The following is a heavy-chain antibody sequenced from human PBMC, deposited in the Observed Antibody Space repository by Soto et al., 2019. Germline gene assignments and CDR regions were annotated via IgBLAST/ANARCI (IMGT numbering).Heavy chain of an antibody. CDR1: GYTLTGYD. D-gene: IGHD6-6*01. V-gene: IGHV1-8*01. J-gene: IGHJ6*04. Sequence: GYSVKVSGTACGYTLTGYDRNLVRQATGQGLEWMGWMNPNSGNTGYAQKLQGRVTMTRNTSLSTAYMELSSLRSEDTAVYYCARGRSIADRPAYYGMDVWGKGTTVTVSS. CDR3: ARGRSIADRPAYYGMDV. CDR2: MNPNSGNT.